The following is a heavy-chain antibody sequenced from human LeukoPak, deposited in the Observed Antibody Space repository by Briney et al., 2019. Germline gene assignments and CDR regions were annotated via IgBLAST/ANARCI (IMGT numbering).Heavy chain of an antibody. CDR3: AKSSCSGGSCYWPQRDYYYYYGMDV. CDR1: GGSISSSNW. D-gene: IGHD2-15*01. CDR2: IYHSGST. Sequence: SETLSLTCAVSGGSISSSNWWSWVRQPPGKGLEWIGEIYHSGSTNYNPSFKSRVTISVDKSKNQFSLKLSSVTAADTAVYYCAKSSCSGGSCYWPQRDYYYYYGMDVWGQGTTVTVSS. J-gene: IGHJ6*02. V-gene: IGHV4-4*02.